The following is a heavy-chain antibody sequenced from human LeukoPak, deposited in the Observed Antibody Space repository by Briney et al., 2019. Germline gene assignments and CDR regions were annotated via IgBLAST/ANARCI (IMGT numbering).Heavy chain of an antibody. V-gene: IGHV4-39*07. CDR1: GGSISSSSYY. D-gene: IGHD2-21*02. CDR2: IYYSGST. CDR3: ARVGLAYCGGDCPRDY. J-gene: IGHJ4*02. Sequence: SETLSLTCTASGGSISSSSYYWGWIRQPPGKGLEWIGSIYYSGSTYYNPSLKSRVTISVDTSKNQFSLKLSSVTAADTAVYYCARVGLAYCGGDCPRDYWGQGTLVTVSS.